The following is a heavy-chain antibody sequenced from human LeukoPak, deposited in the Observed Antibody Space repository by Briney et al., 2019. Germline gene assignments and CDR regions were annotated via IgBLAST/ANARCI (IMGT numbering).Heavy chain of an antibody. V-gene: IGHV1-2*02. CDR3: ARDARPTNFEY. J-gene: IGHJ4*02. CDR2: LNPNSGAT. Sequence: ASVKVSCKSSGYTFTNYFIHWVRQARGQGLEWMGWLNPNSGATSYAQKFQGRVTMTRDTSINTAYLEVNRLTSDDTAVYYCARDARPTNFEYWGQGTLVTVSS. CDR1: GYTFTNYF.